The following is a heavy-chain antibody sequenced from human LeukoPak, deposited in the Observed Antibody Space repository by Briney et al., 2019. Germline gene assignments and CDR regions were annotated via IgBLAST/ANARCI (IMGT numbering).Heavy chain of an antibody. Sequence: GASVKVSCKASGYTFTGYYMHWVRQAPGQGLVWMGWINPNSGGTNYAQKFQGRVTMTRDTSISTAYMELSRLRSDDTAVYYCARNFAPVVPWFDPWGQGTLVTVSS. CDR1: GYTFTGYY. CDR3: ARNFAPVVPWFDP. D-gene: IGHD4-23*01. CDR2: INPNSGGT. V-gene: IGHV1-2*02. J-gene: IGHJ5*02.